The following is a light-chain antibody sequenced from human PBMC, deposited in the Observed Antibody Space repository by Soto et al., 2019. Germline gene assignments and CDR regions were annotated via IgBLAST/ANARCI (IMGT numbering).Light chain of an antibody. CDR1: SSDVGGYNY. CDR3: CSYAGSHTYVV. J-gene: IGLJ2*01. Sequence: QSVLTQPRSVSGSPGQSVTISCTGTSSDVGGYNYVSWYHQHPGKAPKLMIYDVSKRPSGVPDRFSGSKSGNTASLTISGLQAEDEADYYCCSYAGSHTYVVFGGGTKLTVL. CDR2: DVS. V-gene: IGLV2-11*01.